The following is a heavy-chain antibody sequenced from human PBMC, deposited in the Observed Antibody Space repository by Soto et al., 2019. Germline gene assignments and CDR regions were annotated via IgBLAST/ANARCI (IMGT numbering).Heavy chain of an antibody. CDR3: ARGYYDSSGYPYSFDS. CDR2: IYHSGST. CDR1: GGSISSGGYS. Sequence: PSETLSLTCAVSGGSISSGGYSWSWIRQPPGKGLEWIGYIYHSGSTYYTPSLKSRVTISVDRSKKQFSLKLSSVTAADTAVYYCARGYYDSSGYPYSFDSWGQGTMVTVYS. D-gene: IGHD3-22*01. J-gene: IGHJ4*02. V-gene: IGHV4-30-2*01.